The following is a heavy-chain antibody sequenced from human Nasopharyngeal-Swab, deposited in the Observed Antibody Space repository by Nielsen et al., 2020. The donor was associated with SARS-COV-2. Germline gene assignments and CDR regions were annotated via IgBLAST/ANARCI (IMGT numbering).Heavy chain of an antibody. D-gene: IGHD3-10*01. V-gene: IGHV3-30*18. Sequence: GSLRLSCAASGFTFSSYCMHWVRQAPGKGLEWVAVISYDGSNKYYADSVKGRFTISRDNSKNTLYLQMNSLRAEDTAVYYCAKDPGGGGMDVWGQGTTVTVSS. CDR1: GFTFSSYC. J-gene: IGHJ6*02. CDR3: AKDPGGGGMDV. CDR2: ISYDGSNK.